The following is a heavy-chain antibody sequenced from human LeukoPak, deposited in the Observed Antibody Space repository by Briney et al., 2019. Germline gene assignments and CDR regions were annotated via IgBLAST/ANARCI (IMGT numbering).Heavy chain of an antibody. CDR1: GYTFTSYG. CDR3: ARVRWSGYYPYYFDY. CDR2: ISAYNGNT. J-gene: IGHJ4*02. Sequence: ASVKVSCKASGYTFTSYGISWVRQAPGQGLEWMGWISAYNGNTNYAQKLQGRVTVTTDTSTSTAYMELRSLRSDDTAVYYCARVRWSGYYPYYFDYWGQGTLVTVSS. V-gene: IGHV1-18*01. D-gene: IGHD3-3*01.